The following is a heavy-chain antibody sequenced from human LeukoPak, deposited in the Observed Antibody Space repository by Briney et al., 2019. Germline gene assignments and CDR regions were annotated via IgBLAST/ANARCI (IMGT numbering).Heavy chain of an antibody. V-gene: IGHV3-23*01. CDR3: AKEVLGGNYGDYAVDY. CDR2: VSGSGSHT. D-gene: IGHD4-17*01. CDR1: GFTFTTYA. J-gene: IGHJ4*02. Sequence: GGSLRLSCAASGFTFTTYAMSWVRQAPGKGLEWVSSVSGSGSHTYYADSVKGRFTISRDNSKNTLDLQMHSLRAVDTALYYCAKEVLGGNYGDYAVDYWGQGTLVTVSS.